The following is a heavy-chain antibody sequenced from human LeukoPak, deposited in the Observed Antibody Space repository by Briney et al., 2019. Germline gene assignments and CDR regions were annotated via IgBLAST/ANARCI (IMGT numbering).Heavy chain of an antibody. V-gene: IGHV3-21*01. J-gene: IGHJ4*02. CDR3: ARDERFLEWLTTDY. Sequence: PGGSLRLSCAASGFTFGSYSMDWVRQAPGKGLEWVSSIRSSSSYIYYADSMKGRFTISRDNAKNSLYLQMNSLRAEDTAVYYCARDERFLEWLTTDYWGQGTLVTVSS. D-gene: IGHD3-3*01. CDR2: IRSSSSYI. CDR1: GFTFGSYS.